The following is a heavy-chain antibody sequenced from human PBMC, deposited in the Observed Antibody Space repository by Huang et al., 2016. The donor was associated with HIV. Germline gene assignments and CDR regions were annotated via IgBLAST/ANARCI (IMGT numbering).Heavy chain of an antibody. Sequence: QVQLQQWGAGLLKPSETLSLTCAVYGESFSGYYWTWIRQPPGKGLEWIGELNHRWSTNYNPSLKDRVTMSVDTSKNQCSLELRSVTAADTAVYYCARGSARYYYDSSGYRRSPSFDYWGQGTLVTVSS. CDR2: LNHRWST. CDR1: GESFSGYY. J-gene: IGHJ4*02. V-gene: IGHV4-34*01. CDR3: ARGSARYYYDSSGYRRSPSFDY. D-gene: IGHD3-22*01.